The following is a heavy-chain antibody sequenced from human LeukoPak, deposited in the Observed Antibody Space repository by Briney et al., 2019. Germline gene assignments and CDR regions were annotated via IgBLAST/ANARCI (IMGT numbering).Heavy chain of an antibody. CDR3: ARRAYSSSSFDY. CDR2: IYYSGRT. V-gene: IGHV4-61*08. J-gene: IGHJ4*02. CDR1: GASVGSAGYY. Sequence: SETLSLTCTVSGASVGSAGYYWSWIRQPPGGGLEWIGYIYYSGRTYFNPSLKSRVTISVDTSKNQFSLKLSSVTAADTAVYYCARRAYSSSSFDYWGQGTLVTVSS. D-gene: IGHD6-6*01.